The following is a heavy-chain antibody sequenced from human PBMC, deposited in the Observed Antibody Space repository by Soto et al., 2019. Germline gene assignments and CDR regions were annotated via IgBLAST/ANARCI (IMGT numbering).Heavy chain of an antibody. V-gene: IGHV4-39*01. CDR2: IYYSGST. Sequence: SETLSLTCTVSGGSISSSSYYWGWIRQPPGKGLEWIGSIYYSGSTYYNPSLKSRVTISVDTSKNQFSLKLSSVTAADTAVYYCAVTYYDFWSGYSFNDYWGQGTLVTLSS. CDR3: AVTYYDFWSGYSFNDY. D-gene: IGHD3-3*01. CDR1: GGSISSSSYY. J-gene: IGHJ4*02.